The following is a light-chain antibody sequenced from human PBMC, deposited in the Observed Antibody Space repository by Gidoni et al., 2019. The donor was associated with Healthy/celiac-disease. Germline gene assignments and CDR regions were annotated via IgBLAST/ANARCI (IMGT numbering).Light chain of an antibody. V-gene: IGLV3-1*01. J-gene: IGLJ2*01. Sequence: SYELTRPHSVSVSPGQTASITCSGDKLGDKYACWYQQKPGQSPVLVIYQDSKRPSGIPERFSGSNSGNTATLTISGTQAMYEADYYCQAWDSSTVVFGGGTKLTVL. CDR3: QAWDSSTVV. CDR2: QDS. CDR1: KLGDKY.